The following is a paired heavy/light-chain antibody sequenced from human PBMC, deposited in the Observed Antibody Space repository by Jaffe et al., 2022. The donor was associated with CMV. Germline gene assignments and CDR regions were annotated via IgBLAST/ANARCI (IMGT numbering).Light chain of an antibody. Sequence: DIVMTQSPLSLPVTPGEPASISCRSSQSLLHSNGYNYLDWYLQKPGQSPQLLIYLGSNRASGVPDRFSGSGSGTDFTLKISRVEAEDVGVYYCMQALQTPPTFGPGTKVDIK. CDR2: LGS. J-gene: IGKJ3*01. CDR1: QSLLHSNGYNY. CDR3: MQALQTPPT. V-gene: IGKV2-28*01.
Heavy chain of an antibody. V-gene: IGHV3-23*01. Sequence: EVQLLESGGGLVQPGGSLRLSCAASGFTFSSYAMSWVRQAPGKGLEWVSAISGSGGSTYYADSVKGRFTISRDNSKNTLYLQMNSLRAEDTAVYYCAKNIEWELLRLYYYGMDVWGQGTTVTVSS. CDR1: GFTFSSYA. CDR2: ISGSGGST. J-gene: IGHJ6*02. CDR3: AKNIEWELLRLYYYGMDV. D-gene: IGHD1-26*01.